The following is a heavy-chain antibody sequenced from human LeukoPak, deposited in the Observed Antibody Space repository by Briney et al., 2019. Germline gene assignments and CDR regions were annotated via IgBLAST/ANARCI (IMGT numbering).Heavy chain of an antibody. D-gene: IGHD1-26*01. CDR3: AKPYSGSYAFFFDY. Sequence: GGSLRLSCAASGFTFSSYGMHWVRQAPGKGLEWVAFIRYDGSNKYYADSVKGRFTISRDNSKNTLYLQMNSLRAEDTAVCYCAKPYSGSYAFFFDYWGQGTLVTVSS. CDR2: IRYDGSNK. J-gene: IGHJ4*02. V-gene: IGHV3-30*02. CDR1: GFTFSSYG.